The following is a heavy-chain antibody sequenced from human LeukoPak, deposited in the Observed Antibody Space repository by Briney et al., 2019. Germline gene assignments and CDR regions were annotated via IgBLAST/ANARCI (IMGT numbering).Heavy chain of an antibody. Sequence: ASVKVSCKASGGTFSSYAISWVRQAPGQGLEWMGGTIPIFGTANYAQKFQGRVTITADESTSTAYMELSSLRSEDTAVYYCARSGVRGYSYGSGDYWGQGTLVTVSS. V-gene: IGHV1-69*13. D-gene: IGHD5-18*01. J-gene: IGHJ4*02. CDR1: GGTFSSYA. CDR2: TIPIFGTA. CDR3: ARSGVRGYSYGSGDY.